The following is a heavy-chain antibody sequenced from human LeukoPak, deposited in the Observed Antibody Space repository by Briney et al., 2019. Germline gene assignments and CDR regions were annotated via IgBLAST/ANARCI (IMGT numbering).Heavy chain of an antibody. Sequence: GGSLRLSCAASGFTFTSYWMSWVRQAPGKGLEWVSGISGSGAVAYYADSMKGRFTISRDNSKNTLYLQMSSLRAEDTAVYYCAKDRSIGTYYTFDSWGQGSLATVSS. CDR2: ISGSGAVA. D-gene: IGHD1-26*01. CDR3: AKDRSIGTYYTFDS. CDR1: GFTFTSYW. V-gene: IGHV3-23*01. J-gene: IGHJ4*02.